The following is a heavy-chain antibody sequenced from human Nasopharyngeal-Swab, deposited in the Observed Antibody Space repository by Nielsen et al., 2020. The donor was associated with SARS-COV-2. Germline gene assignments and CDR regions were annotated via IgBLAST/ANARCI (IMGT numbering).Heavy chain of an antibody. CDR1: RFTFSSYA. J-gene: IGHJ6*03. CDR3: ARGGYSYGLYYYYYMDV. D-gene: IGHD5-18*01. Sequence: GESLKISCAASRFTFSSYAMSWVRQAPGKGLEWVSAISGSGGSTYYADSVKGRFTISRDNSKNALYLQMNSLRAEDTAVYYCARGGYSYGLYYYYYMDVWGKGTTVTVSS. CDR2: ISGSGGST. V-gene: IGHV3-23*01.